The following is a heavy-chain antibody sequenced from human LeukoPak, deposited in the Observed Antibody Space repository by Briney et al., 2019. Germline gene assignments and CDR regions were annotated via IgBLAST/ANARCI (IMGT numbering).Heavy chain of an antibody. Sequence: PGGSLRLSCAASGFTFSSYGMHWVRRAPGKGLEWVAALSYDESNKYYEDSLKGRFTISRDNSKNTLYLQMNSLRAEHTAVYYCAKDSTIVGATSYDYWGQGTLVTVSS. J-gene: IGHJ4*02. V-gene: IGHV3-30*18. CDR2: LSYDESNK. CDR3: AKDSTIVGATSYDY. CDR1: GFTFSSYG. D-gene: IGHD1-26*01.